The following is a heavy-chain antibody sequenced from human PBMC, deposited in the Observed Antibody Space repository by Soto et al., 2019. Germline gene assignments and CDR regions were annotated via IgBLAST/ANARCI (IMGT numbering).Heavy chain of an antibody. Sequence: QVQLVESGGGVVQPGRSLRLSCAASGFTFSSYGMHWVRQAPGKGLEWVAVISYDGSNKYYADSVKGRFTISRDNSKNTLYLQMHSLRAEDTAVYYCAKAHRSGWRWFDPWGQGTLVTVSS. V-gene: IGHV3-30*18. D-gene: IGHD6-19*01. CDR2: ISYDGSNK. J-gene: IGHJ5*02. CDR1: GFTFSSYG. CDR3: AKAHRSGWRWFDP.